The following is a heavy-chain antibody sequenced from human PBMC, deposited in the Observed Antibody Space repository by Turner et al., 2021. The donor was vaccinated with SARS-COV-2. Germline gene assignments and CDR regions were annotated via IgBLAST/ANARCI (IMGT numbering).Heavy chain of an antibody. CDR2: IIPSLGIT. Sequence: QVQLVQSGAEVKKPGSSVNVSCKASGGTFSTYTISWVRQAPGQGLEWMGRIIPSLGITTYAQKFQGRVTITADKSTSTAYMELSSLRSEDTAVYYCARDEEGIAAAYYYAMDVWGQGTTVTVSS. D-gene: IGHD6-13*01. V-gene: IGHV1-69*08. CDR1: GGTFSTYT. CDR3: ARDEEGIAAAYYYAMDV. J-gene: IGHJ6*02.